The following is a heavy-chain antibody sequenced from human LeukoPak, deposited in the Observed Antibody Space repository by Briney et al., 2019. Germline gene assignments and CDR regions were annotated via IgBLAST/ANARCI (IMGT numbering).Heavy chain of an antibody. CDR2: IYTSGST. J-gene: IGHJ4*02. Sequence: SETLSLTCTVSGGSISSGSYYWSWIRQPAGKGLEWIGRIYTSGSTNYNPSLKSRVTISVDTSKNQFSLKLSSVTAADTAVYYCARGHISRRDGYRRGARNDYWGQGTLVTVSP. D-gene: IGHD5-24*01. CDR3: ARGHISRRDGYRRGARNDY. CDR1: GGSISSGSYY. V-gene: IGHV4-61*02.